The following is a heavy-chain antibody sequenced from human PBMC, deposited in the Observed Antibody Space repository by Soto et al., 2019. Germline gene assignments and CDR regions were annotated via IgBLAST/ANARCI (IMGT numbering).Heavy chain of an antibody. CDR1: GYSLTGYY. CDR2: INPSDGTS. D-gene: IGHD3-22*01. V-gene: IGHV1-46*01. J-gene: IGHJ4*02. Sequence: QVQLIRSGAVVRKPGASVRVSCKASGYSLTGYYIHWVRQAPGQGLEWMGRINPSDGTSAYTQQFQGRFFMTRDTSTSTVFMELNSLKSQDTALYFCAREGSGSYLVLWGQGTLVTVS. CDR3: AREGSGSYLVL.